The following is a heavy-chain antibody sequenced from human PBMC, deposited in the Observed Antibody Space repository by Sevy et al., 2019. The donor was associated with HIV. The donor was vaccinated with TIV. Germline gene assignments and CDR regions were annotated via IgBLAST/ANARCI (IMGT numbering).Heavy chain of an antibody. CDR2: IKNSGDST. CDR3: AKGTRLPDWGYYFDY. CDR1: RFTFRSSA. V-gene: IGHV3-23*01. D-gene: IGHD3-16*01. Sequence: GGSLRLSCAASRFTFRSSAMSWVRQAPGKGLEWVSAIKNSGDSTYYADSVKGRFTISRDNSKNTLYLQMNRLRAEDTAVYYCAKGTRLPDWGYYFDYWGQGTLVTVSS. J-gene: IGHJ4*02.